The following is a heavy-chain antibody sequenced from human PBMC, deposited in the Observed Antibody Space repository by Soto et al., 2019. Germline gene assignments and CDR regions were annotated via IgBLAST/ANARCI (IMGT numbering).Heavy chain of an antibody. Sequence: GESLKISCAASGFPFGENAMSCVRQAPGKGLEWVSVISDSGATTYYADSVRGRFTISRDNSKNTLYLQMKSLRAEDSASYYCAKEDTTCGSLDYWGQG. D-gene: IGHD1-26*01. CDR3: AKEDTTCGSLDY. J-gene: IGHJ4*02. V-gene: IGHV3-23*01. CDR1: GFPFGENA. CDR2: ISDSGATT.